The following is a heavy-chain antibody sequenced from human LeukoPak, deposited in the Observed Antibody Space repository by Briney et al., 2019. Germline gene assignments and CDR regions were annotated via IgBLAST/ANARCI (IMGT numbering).Heavy chain of an antibody. D-gene: IGHD3-10*01. V-gene: IGHV4-59*12. CDR2: IYYSGST. CDR3: ARDRIYGSGSDHFDY. CDR1: GGSISSYY. J-gene: IGHJ4*02. Sequence: SETLSLTCTVSGGSISSYYWSWIRQPPGKGLEWIAYIYYSGSTNYNPSLKSRVTISVDTSKNQFSLKLSSVTAADTAVYYCARDRIYGSGSDHFDYWGQGTLVTVSS.